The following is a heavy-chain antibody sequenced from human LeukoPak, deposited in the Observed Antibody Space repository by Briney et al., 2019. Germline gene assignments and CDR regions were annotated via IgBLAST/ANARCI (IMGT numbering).Heavy chain of an antibody. J-gene: IGHJ4*02. D-gene: IGHD3-3*01. CDR1: GFTFTSYT. Sequence: PGGSLRLSCAASGFTFTSYTMNWVRQAPGKGLEWISYISASSSTIYYADSVKGRFTISRDNAKHSLFLQMNSLRAEDTAVYYCAKANSITIFGVVSPVEYWGQGTLVTVSS. CDR3: AKANSITIFGVVSPVEY. V-gene: IGHV3-48*01. CDR2: ISASSSTI.